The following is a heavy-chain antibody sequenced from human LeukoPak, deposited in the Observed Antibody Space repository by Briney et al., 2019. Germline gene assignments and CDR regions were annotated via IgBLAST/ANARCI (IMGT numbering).Heavy chain of an antibody. CDR3: ARDPRIVAAAGPTH. Sequence: ASVKVSCKASGYTFTGYYMHGVRQAPGQGLEWMGWINPNSGGTNYAQKFQGRVTMTRDTSISTAYMELSRLRSDDTAVYYCARDPRIVAAAGPTHWGQGTMVTVSS. J-gene: IGHJ4*02. CDR1: GYTFTGYY. V-gene: IGHV1-2*02. CDR2: INPNSGGT. D-gene: IGHD6-13*01.